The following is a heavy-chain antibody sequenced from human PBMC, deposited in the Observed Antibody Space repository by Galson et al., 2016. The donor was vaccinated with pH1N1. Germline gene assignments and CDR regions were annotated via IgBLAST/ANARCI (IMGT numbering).Heavy chain of an antibody. Sequence: SLRLSCAASDFTFKDFGMNWVRQAPGKGLEWVSRISCSGGGTSYADSVKGRFTISRDNSKNTLYLEMNSLRAEDTAVYYCAKGWGWQHDPSPFDYWGQGTLVTVSS. V-gene: IGHV3-23*01. CDR2: ISCSGGGT. D-gene: IGHD4-23*01. J-gene: IGHJ4*03. CDR1: DFTFKDFG. CDR3: AKGWGWQHDPSPFDY.